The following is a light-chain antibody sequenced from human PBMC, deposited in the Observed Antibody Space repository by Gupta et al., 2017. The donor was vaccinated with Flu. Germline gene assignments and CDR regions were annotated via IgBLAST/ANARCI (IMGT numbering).Light chain of an antibody. J-gene: IGLJ2*01. Sequence: TISCTGTSSDVGGYNYVSWYQQHPGNAPKLMIYEVSKRPSGVPERFSGSKSGNTASLTVSGLQAEDEADYYCSSYENNQNPHYVFGGGTKLTVL. CDR1: SSDVGGYNY. CDR3: SSYENNQNPHYV. CDR2: EVS. V-gene: IGLV2-8*01.